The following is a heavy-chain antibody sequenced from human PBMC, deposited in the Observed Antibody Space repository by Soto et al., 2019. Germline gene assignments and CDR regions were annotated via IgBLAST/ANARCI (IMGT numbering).Heavy chain of an antibody. CDR3: AKTVTTDGGLYWSYYYYYGMDV. D-gene: IGHD2-8*02. V-gene: IGHV3-23*01. CDR2: ISGSGGIT. CDR1: GLTFSSYA. Sequence: GALRLSCAEFGLTFSSYAMSWVRQAPFKCLEWVYAISGSGGITYYADSVKGRFTISRDNSKNTLYLQMNSLRAEDTAVYYCAKTVTTDGGLYWSYYYYYGMDVWGQGTTVTVSS. J-gene: IGHJ6*02.